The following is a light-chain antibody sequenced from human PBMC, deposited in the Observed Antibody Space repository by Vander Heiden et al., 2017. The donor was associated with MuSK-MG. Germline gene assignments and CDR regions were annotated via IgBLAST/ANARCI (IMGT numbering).Light chain of an antibody. Sequence: EIVLTQSPATLPLYPGERATLSCRAGQGVDTYLAGFQQTPCHAPRLLIYDASTRASGTPARFSGRGSGTDFTLTISSLEPEDFAVFYCQRRAYWPLTFGGGTKVE. CDR3: QRRAYWPLT. J-gene: IGKJ4*01. CDR2: DAS. CDR1: QGVDTY. V-gene: IGKV3-11*01.